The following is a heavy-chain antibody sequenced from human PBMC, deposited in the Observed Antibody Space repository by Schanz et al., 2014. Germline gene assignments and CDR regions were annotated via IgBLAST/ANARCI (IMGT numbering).Heavy chain of an antibody. CDR2: IWSDGTNE. CDR1: GFIFRSFG. CDR3: AKAADWPVTRFDP. D-gene: IGHD3-9*01. V-gene: IGHV3-33*06. J-gene: IGHJ5*02. Sequence: QVHLMESGGGVVQPGRSLRLSCATSGFIFRSFGIHWVRQAPGKGLEWVAVIWSDGTNEYYADSVKGRFTISGDSSKYTLYLQMSSLQADDTAVYYCAKAADWPVTRFDPWGQGTLVTVSS.